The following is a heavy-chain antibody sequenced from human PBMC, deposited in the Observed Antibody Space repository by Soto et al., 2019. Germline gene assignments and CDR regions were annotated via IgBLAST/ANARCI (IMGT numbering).Heavy chain of an antibody. V-gene: IGHV1-69*01. D-gene: IGHD3-3*01. CDR1: AGSFGKSA. Sequence: QVQLVQSGAEVKKPGSSVKVSCKASAGSFGKSAINWVRQTPGQGLEWLGGFIPVYRTLNYAQKFQGRVTITADESTGTAYMTLSSLASDDTAVYYCATGVIWIGYFTVDSWGQGTRVTVSS. CDR2: FIPVYRTL. CDR3: ATGVIWIGYFTVDS. J-gene: IGHJ4*02.